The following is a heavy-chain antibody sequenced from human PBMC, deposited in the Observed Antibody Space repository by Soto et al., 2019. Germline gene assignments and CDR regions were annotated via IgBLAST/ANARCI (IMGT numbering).Heavy chain of an antibody. CDR2: INTGNGNT. CDR1: GYTFTKYA. D-gene: IGHD2-2*01. Sequence: QVQVVQSGAEVKKPGASVKVSCKASGYTFTKYAMHWVRQAPGRRLEWMGWINTGNGNTKYSQKFQGRVTITRDTSASTAYMELSSLRSEDTAVYYCARAGDDCSTTNCYLIDYWGQGTLVTVSS. CDR3: ARAGDDCSTTNCYLIDY. V-gene: IGHV1-3*04. J-gene: IGHJ4*02.